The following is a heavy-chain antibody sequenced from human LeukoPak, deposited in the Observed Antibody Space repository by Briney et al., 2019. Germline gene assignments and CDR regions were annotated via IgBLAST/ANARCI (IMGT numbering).Heavy chain of an antibody. V-gene: IGHV3-23*01. J-gene: IGHJ4*02. CDR1: GFTFSSCA. CDR2: ISGSGGST. D-gene: IGHD2-2*01. Sequence: GGSLRLSCAASGFTFSSCAMSWVRQAPGKGLEWVSAISGSGGSTYYADSVKGRFTISRDNSKNTLYLQMNSLRAEDTAVYYCAKEGLLGYCSSTSRSQPWDYWGQGTLVTVSS. CDR3: AKEGLLGYCSSTSRSQPWDY.